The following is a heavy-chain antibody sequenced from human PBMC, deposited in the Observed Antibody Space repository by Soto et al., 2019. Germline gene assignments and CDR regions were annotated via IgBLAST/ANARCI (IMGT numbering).Heavy chain of an antibody. CDR3: VRESAASGPNWFDT. J-gene: IGHJ5*02. D-gene: IGHD6-13*01. V-gene: IGHV4-30-2*06. CDR1: GGSISSGRSS. CDR2: IYHSGST. Sequence: PSETLSLTCSVSGGSISSGRSSWTWIRQSPGKGLEWIASIYHSGSTYINPSLKSRVTISVDRPENQFSLKLSSVTAADTAVYYCVRESAASGPNWFDTWGPGTLVTVSS.